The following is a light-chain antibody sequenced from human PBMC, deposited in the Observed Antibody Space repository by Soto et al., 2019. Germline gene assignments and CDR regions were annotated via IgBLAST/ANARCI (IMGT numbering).Light chain of an antibody. CDR2: DVT. CDR3: NSYTSSSNLV. J-gene: IGLJ3*02. Sequence: QSALTQPASVSGSPGQSITISCTGTSSDVGGYNYVSWYQQHPGKAPKLLIYDVTNRPSVVSNRFSGSKSGNTASLTISGPQAEDEADYYCNSYTSSSNLVFGGGTKLTVL. CDR1: SSDVGGYNY. V-gene: IGLV2-14*01.